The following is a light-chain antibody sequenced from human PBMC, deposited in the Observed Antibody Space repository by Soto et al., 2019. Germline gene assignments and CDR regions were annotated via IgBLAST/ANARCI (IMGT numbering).Light chain of an antibody. V-gene: IGLV2-14*01. CDR1: SSDVGGYNY. J-gene: IGLJ1*01. CDR2: DVR. Sequence: QSALTQPASVSGSPRQSITISCTGTSSDVGGYNYVSWYQQHPGKAPKLMIYDVRNRPSGVSNRFSGSKSVNTASLTTSGLQAEDEADYYCSSYTTVSTYVFGAGTKVTVL. CDR3: SSYTTVSTYV.